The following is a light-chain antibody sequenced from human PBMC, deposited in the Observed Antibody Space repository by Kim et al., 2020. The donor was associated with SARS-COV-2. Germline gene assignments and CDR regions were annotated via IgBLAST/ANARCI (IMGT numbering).Light chain of an antibody. Sequence: ASVGDRVTITCRASQSISSYLNWYQQKPGKAPKLLIYAASSLQSGVPSRFSGSGSGTDFTLTISSLQPEDFATYYCQQSYSTPKTFGQGTKVEIK. CDR1: QSISSY. CDR3: QQSYSTPKT. CDR2: AAS. J-gene: IGKJ1*01. V-gene: IGKV1-39*01.